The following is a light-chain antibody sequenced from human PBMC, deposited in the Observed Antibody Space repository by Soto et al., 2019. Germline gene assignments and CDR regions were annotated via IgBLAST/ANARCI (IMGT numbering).Light chain of an antibody. V-gene: IGKV1-9*01. J-gene: IGKJ4*01. Sequence: DIHLTQSPSFLSASVGDRVTITCRASQGISRYLAWYQQKPGKAPQLLIYSASTLQTGVPSRFSGSGSGTDFTLTISSLQPEDFATYFCQQLNTYPLTFGGGTKVDIK. CDR2: SAS. CDR1: QGISRY. CDR3: QQLNTYPLT.